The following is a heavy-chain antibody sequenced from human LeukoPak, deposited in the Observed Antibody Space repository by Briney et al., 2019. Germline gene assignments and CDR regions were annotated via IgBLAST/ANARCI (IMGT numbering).Heavy chain of an antibody. CDR2: IYPGDSDT. CDR1: GYSFTSYW. V-gene: IGHV5-51*01. CDR3: ARSRRYNWNDVMAFDI. J-gene: IGHJ3*02. D-gene: IGHD1-20*01. Sequence: GESLKISCKGSGYSFTSYWIGWVRQMPRKGLEWMGIIYPGDSDTRYSPSFQGQVTISADKSISTAYLQWSSLKASDTAMYYCARSRRYNWNDVMAFDIWGQGTMVTVSS.